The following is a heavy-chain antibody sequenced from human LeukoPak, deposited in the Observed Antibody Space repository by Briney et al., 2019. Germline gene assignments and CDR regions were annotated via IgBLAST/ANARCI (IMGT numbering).Heavy chain of an antibody. CDR1: GYTFTTYG. V-gene: IGHV1-18*01. CDR2: ISTYNDDT. D-gene: IGHD6-13*01. Sequence: ASVKVSCKASGYTFTTYGVSWVRQAPGQGLEWMGCISTYNDDTKYAQKFQGRVTMTTDTSTSTAYMELRSLRSDDTAVYFCAGLTPDYSSSLLYYFDYWGQGTLVTVSS. CDR3: AGLTPDYSSSLLYYFDY. J-gene: IGHJ4*02.